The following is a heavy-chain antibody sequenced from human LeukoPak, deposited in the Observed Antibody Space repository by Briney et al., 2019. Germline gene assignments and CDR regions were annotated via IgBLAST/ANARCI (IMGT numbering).Heavy chain of an antibody. D-gene: IGHD1-26*01. CDR2: INPNSGGT. CDR3: ARDRGKGELLLDFDY. CDR1: GYTFTGYY. J-gene: IGHJ4*02. Sequence: ASVRVSCKASGYTFTGYYMHWVRQAPGQGLEWMGWINPNSGGTNYARKFQGWVTMTRDTSISTAYMELSRLRSDDTAVYYCARDRGKGELLLDFDYWGQGTLVTVSS. V-gene: IGHV1-2*04.